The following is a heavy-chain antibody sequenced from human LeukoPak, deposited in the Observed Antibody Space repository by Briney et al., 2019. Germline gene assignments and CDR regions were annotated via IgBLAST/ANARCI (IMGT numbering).Heavy chain of an antibody. Sequence: GGSLRLSCAASGFTFNNYAMSWVRQAPGKGLEWVSAISGSGGDTYYADSVKGRFTISRDNSKNTVYLQMSGLRADDTAVYYCAKDHGRWDQGTVVTVSS. CDR2: ISGSGGDT. CDR3: AKDHGR. CDR1: GFTFNNYA. J-gene: IGHJ4*02. V-gene: IGHV3-23*01.